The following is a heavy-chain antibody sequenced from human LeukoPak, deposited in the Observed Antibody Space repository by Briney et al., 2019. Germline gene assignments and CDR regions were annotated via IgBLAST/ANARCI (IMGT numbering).Heavy chain of an antibody. CDR2: IIPILGIA. CDR3: AREYCSGGSCYRGVGYYYYGMDV. V-gene: IGHV1-69*04. D-gene: IGHD2-15*01. Sequence: SVKVSCKASGGTFSSYAISWVRQAPGQGLEWMGRIIPILGIANYAQKFQGRVTITADKSTSTAYMELSSLRSEDTAVYYCAREYCSGGSCYRGVGYYYYGMDVWGQGTTVTVSS. J-gene: IGHJ6*02. CDR1: GGTFSSYA.